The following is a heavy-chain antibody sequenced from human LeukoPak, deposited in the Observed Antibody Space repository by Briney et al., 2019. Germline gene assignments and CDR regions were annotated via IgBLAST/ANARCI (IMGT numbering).Heavy chain of an antibody. J-gene: IGHJ3*02. V-gene: IGHV4-59*08. CDR3: ARVTSGYYTADAFDI. CDR1: GGSISSYY. Sequence: PSETLSLTCTVSGGSISSYYWSWIRQPPGKGLEWIGYIYYSGSTNYNPSLKSRVTISVDTSKNQFSLKLSSVTAADTAVYYCARVTSGYYTADAFDIWGHGTMVTVSS. CDR2: IYYSGST. D-gene: IGHD3-3*01.